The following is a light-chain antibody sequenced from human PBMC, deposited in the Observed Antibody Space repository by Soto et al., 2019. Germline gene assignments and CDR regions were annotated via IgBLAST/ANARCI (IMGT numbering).Light chain of an antibody. V-gene: IGLV2-14*01. J-gene: IGLJ2*01. Sequence: QSALTQPASVSGSPGQSITISCAGNSSDVGGYNYVSWYQQHPGKAPKLMIYEVSNRPSGVSHRFSGSKSGNTASLTISGLQAEDEADYYCSSYTSSSPPVFGGGTKLTVL. CDR2: EVS. CDR1: SSDVGGYNY. CDR3: SSYTSSSPPV.